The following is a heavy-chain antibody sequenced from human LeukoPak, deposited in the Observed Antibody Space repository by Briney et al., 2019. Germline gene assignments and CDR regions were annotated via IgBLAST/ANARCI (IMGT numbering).Heavy chain of an antibody. CDR3: AKGRRVGVGYYYGMDV. V-gene: IGHV3-23*01. Sequence: GGSLRLSCAASRFTFTSYAMSWVRQAPGTGLEWVSGISGSGGSAYYADSVKGRFTIFRDNSKNTLYLQMNSLRAEDTAVYYCAKGRRVGVGYYYGMDVWGQGTTVTVSS. J-gene: IGHJ6*02. CDR2: ISGSGGSA. CDR1: RFTFTSYA. D-gene: IGHD1-26*01.